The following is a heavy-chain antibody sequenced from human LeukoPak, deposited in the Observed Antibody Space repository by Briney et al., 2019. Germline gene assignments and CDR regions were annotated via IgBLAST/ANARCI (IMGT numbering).Heavy chain of an antibody. V-gene: IGHV3-48*03. J-gene: IGHJ6*02. CDR1: GFTLSRYE. D-gene: IGHD5-24*01. Sequence: PGGSLKLSRATSGFTLSRYEMNWVRQAPGKGLEWVSYICSSGSNIYYADSVKGRFTISRDNAKNSLYLQMSSLRAEDTALYYCARIEMTTVTVDVWGQGTTVTVSS. CDR3: ARIEMTTVTVDV. CDR2: ICSSGSNI.